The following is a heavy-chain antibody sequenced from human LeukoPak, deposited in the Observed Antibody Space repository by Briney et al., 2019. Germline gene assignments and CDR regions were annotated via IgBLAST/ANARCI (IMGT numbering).Heavy chain of an antibody. D-gene: IGHD1-26*01. CDR3: AKDLGLSVGATPFDY. CDR2: IMYDGSNE. J-gene: IGHJ4*02. Sequence: GRSLRLSCAASGFTFSSYGMHWVRQAPGKGLKWVAFIMYDGSNEQYADSVKGRFTISRDNSKNTLYLQMNSLRAEDTAVHYCAKDLGLSVGATPFDYWGQGTLVTVSS. V-gene: IGHV3-33*06. CDR1: GFTFSSYG.